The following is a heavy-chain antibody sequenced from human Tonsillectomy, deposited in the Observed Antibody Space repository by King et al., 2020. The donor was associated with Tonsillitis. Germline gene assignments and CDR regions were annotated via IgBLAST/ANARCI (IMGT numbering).Heavy chain of an antibody. D-gene: IGHD3-22*01. J-gene: IGHJ6*03. V-gene: IGHV3-23*04. CDR2: ISGSGGST. CDR3: AKGGDSSGRYYYYYYMDV. CDR1: GFTFSTYA. Sequence: VQLVESGGGLVQPGGSLRLSCAASGFTFSTYAMTWVRQAPGKGLEWGSVISGSGGSTYYADSVKGRFTISRENSKNTLYLQMNSLRAEDTAVYYCAKGGDSSGRYYYYYYMDVWGKGSTVTVSS.